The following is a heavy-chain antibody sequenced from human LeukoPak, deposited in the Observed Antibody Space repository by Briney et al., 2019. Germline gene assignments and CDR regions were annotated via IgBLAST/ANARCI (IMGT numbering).Heavy chain of an antibody. Sequence: GGSLRLSCAASGFTFSSYAMSWVRQAPGKGLEWVSAISGSGGSTYYADSVKGRFTISRDNSKNTLYLQMDSLRAEDTAVYYCARVYYYGSGSYLDYWGQGTLVTVSS. CDR1: GFTFSSYA. J-gene: IGHJ4*02. V-gene: IGHV3-23*01. CDR3: ARVYYYGSGSYLDY. CDR2: ISGSGGST. D-gene: IGHD3-10*01.